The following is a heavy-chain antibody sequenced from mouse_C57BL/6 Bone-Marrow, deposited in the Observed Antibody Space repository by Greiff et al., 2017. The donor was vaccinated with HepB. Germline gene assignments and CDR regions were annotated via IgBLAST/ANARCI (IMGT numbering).Heavy chain of an antibody. CDR1: GYTFTDYE. CDR2: IDPETGGT. V-gene: IGHV1-15*01. D-gene: IGHD2-3*01. CDR3: TRSDDSYYGYLFSY. Sequence: VQLQQSGAELVRPGASVTLSCKASGYTFTDYEMHWVKQTPVHGLEWIGAIDPETGGTAYNQKFKGKAILTADKSSSTAYMELRSLTSEDSAVYYCTRSDDSYYGYLFSYWGRGTLVTVSA. J-gene: IGHJ3*01.